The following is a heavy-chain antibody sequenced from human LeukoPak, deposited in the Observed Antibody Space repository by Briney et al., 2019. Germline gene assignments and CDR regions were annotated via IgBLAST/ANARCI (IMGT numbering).Heavy chain of an antibody. CDR1: GGSFSGYY. D-gene: IGHD1-26*01. CDR2: INHSGST. V-gene: IGHV4-34*01. CDR3: ARSHSGSCDY. Sequence: SETLSLTCAVYGGSFSGYYWSWIRQPPGKGLEWIGEINHSGSTNYNPSLKSRVTISVDTSKNQFSLKLSSVTAADTAVYYCARSHSGSCDYWGQGTLVTVSS. J-gene: IGHJ4*02.